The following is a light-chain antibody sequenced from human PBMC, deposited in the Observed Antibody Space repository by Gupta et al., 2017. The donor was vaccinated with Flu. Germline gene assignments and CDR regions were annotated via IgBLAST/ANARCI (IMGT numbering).Light chain of an antibody. Sequence: EIVLTQSPGTLSLSSGERATLSCRASQSLSSSNLAWYQQKSGQAPKLLIYDASSGATGIPDRSSGNGSGTDFTLTISRLEPEDCAVYFCQQYGSSPFTFGGGTKVEIK. J-gene: IGKJ4*01. V-gene: IGKV3-20*01. CDR1: QSLSSSN. CDR2: DAS. CDR3: QQYGSSPFT.